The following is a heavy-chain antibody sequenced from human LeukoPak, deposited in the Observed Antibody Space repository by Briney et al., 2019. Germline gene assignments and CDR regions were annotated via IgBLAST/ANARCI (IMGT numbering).Heavy chain of an antibody. Sequence: ASVNVSCKASGGTFSSYAISWVRQAPGQGLEWMGGIIPIFGTANYAQKFQGRLTITTDESTTTAYMELSSLRSEDTAVYYCARYSSSCCNNWFDPWGQGTLVTVSS. CDR3: ARYSSSCCNNWFDP. J-gene: IGHJ5*02. D-gene: IGHD6-13*01. CDR2: IIPIFGTA. CDR1: GGTFSSYA. V-gene: IGHV1-69*05.